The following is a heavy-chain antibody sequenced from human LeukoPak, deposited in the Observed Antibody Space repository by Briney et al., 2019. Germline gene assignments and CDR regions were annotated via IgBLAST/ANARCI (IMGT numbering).Heavy chain of an antibody. D-gene: IGHD6-13*01. V-gene: IGHV4-61*01. CDR3: AGDARLAAAGTFDY. J-gene: IGHJ4*02. CDR2: FYYSGRT. Sequence: PSETLSLTCTVSGGSVSSGSYYWSWIPQPPGKGLQWIGYFYYSGRTNYDPSLKSRVTISLDTSKNQFSLKLSSVTAADTAVYYCAGDARLAAAGTFDYWGQGTLVTVSS. CDR1: GGSVSSGSYY.